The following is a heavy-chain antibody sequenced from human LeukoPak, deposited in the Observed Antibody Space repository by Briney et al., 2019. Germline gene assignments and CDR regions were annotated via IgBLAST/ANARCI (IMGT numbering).Heavy chain of an antibody. CDR3: ARRPRAGWFDP. CDR2: TYYSGST. Sequence: SSETLSLTCTVSGGSTSSSSYYWGWIRQPPGKGLEWIGSTYYSGSTYYNPSLKSRVTISVDTSKNQFSLKLRSVTAADTAVYYCARRPRAGWFDPWGQGTLVTVSS. CDR1: GGSTSSSSYY. J-gene: IGHJ5*02. V-gene: IGHV4-39*01.